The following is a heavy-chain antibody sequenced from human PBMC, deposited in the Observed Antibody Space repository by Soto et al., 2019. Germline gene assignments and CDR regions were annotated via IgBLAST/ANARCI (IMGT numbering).Heavy chain of an antibody. J-gene: IGHJ4*02. CDR1: GLTFSSYG. CDR2: VRHDGSNT. V-gene: IGHV3-30*02. D-gene: IGHD6-13*01. CDR3: AKSAAAGPTYFDY. Sequence: GGALRLSCAASGLTFSSYGMHWVRQAPGKGLEWVANVRHDGSNTYYVDSVKGRFTISRDNSKNTLYLQMNSLRAEDTAVYYCAKSAAAGPTYFDYWGQGTLVTVSS.